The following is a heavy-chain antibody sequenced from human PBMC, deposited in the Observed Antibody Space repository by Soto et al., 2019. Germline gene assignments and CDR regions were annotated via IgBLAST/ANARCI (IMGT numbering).Heavy chain of an antibody. CDR3: ARVLGGYFDFRYADGMDV. Sequence: PSETLSLTCTVSGGSISSGDYYWSWIRQPPGKGLEWIGYIYYSGSTYYNPSLKSRVTISVDTSKNQFSLKLSSVTAADTAVYYCARVLGGYFDFRYADGMDVWGQGTTVTVSS. J-gene: IGHJ6*02. CDR2: IYYSGST. V-gene: IGHV4-30-4*01. D-gene: IGHD3-9*01. CDR1: GGSISSGDYY.